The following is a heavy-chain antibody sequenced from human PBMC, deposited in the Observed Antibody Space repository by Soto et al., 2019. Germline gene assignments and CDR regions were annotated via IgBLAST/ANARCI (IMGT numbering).Heavy chain of an antibody. D-gene: IGHD2-2*01. J-gene: IGHJ5*02. CDR3: AKDRYGYCSSTSCPNWFDP. CDR2: ISYDGSNK. CDR1: GFTFSSYG. Sequence: GGSLRLSCAASGFTFSSYGMHWVRQAPGKGLEWVAVISYDGSNKYYADSVKGRFTISRDNSKNTLYLQMNSLRAEDTAVYYCAKDRYGYCSSTSCPNWFDPWGQGTLVTVSS. V-gene: IGHV3-30*18.